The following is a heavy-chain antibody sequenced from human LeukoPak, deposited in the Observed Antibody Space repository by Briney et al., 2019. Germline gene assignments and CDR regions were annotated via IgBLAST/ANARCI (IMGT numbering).Heavy chain of an antibody. Sequence: SETLSLTCTASGGSISSYYWSWIRQPAGKGLEWIGRIYTSGSTNYNPSLKSRVTMSVDTSKNQFSLKLSSVTAADTAVYYCAREGSGWYPLNWFDPWGQGTLVTVSS. CDR3: AREGSGWYPLNWFDP. CDR1: GGSISSYY. V-gene: IGHV4-4*07. CDR2: IYTSGST. J-gene: IGHJ5*02. D-gene: IGHD6-19*01.